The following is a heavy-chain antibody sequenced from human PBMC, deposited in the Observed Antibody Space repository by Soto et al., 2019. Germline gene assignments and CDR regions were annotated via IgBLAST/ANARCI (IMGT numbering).Heavy chain of an antibody. V-gene: IGHV3-30*18. CDR1: GFTFSTSG. CDR2: ISFDATYK. CDR3: AKSTSSNFYGGDFDI. J-gene: IGHJ3*02. D-gene: IGHD6-13*01. Sequence: QVQLVESGGGMVQPGRSLRLSCAASGFTFSTSGTHWVRQAPGKGLEWVAVISFDATYKYYADSVKGRLTISRDNSKNTLYLQMNSLRAEDTAVYYCAKSTSSNFYGGDFDIWGHGTVVTVSS.